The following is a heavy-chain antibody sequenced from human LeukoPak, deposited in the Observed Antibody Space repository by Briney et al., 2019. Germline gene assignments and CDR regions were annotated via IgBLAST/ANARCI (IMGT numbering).Heavy chain of an antibody. Sequence: SETLSLTCKVYGGSISSFYLSWIRQPAGKGLEWIGRLYTRGSTNYNYNPSLKSRVTMSADTSKNEFSLSLSSVTAADTAVYYCARGLINSGYSVAGFDYWGQGTLVTVSS. J-gene: IGHJ4*02. CDR1: GGSISSFY. CDR3: ARGLINSGYSVAGFDY. CDR2: LYTRGST. V-gene: IGHV4-4*07. D-gene: IGHD3-22*01.